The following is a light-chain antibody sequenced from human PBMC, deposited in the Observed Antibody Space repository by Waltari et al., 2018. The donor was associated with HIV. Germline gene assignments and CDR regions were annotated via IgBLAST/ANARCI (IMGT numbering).Light chain of an antibody. V-gene: IGLV2-14*01. Sequence: QSALTQPASVSGSPGQSTTISSTGTSSDVGAYNYVSWYQQHPGKAPKLMIYEVSNRPSGLSNRFSGSKSGNTASLTISGLQAEDEADYYCISYTSSSTPVVFGGGTKLTVL. CDR3: ISYTSSSTPVV. CDR1: SSDVGAYNY. CDR2: EVS. J-gene: IGLJ2*01.